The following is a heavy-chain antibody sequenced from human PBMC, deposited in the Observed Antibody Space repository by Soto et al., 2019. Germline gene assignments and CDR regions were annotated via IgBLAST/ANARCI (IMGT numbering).Heavy chain of an antibody. D-gene: IGHD2-2*01. CDR2: ISGSGGST. J-gene: IGHJ5*02. CDR1: GFTFSSYA. Sequence: GGSLRLFCAASGFTFSSYAMSWVRQAPGKGLEWVSAISGSGGSTYYADSVKGRFTISRDNSKNTLYLQMNSLRAEDTAVYYCAKGRVVPAAATWFDPWGQGTLVNVSS. V-gene: IGHV3-23*01. CDR3: AKGRVVPAAATWFDP.